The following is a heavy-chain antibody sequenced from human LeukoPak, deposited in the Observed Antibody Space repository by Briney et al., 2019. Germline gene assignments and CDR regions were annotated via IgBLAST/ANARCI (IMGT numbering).Heavy chain of an antibody. J-gene: IGHJ6*03. D-gene: IGHD1-14*01. CDR3: ARDGGTWNHDYYMDG. CDR2: ISAYNGYT. CDR1: GYTFTSHG. Sequence: ASVKVSCKASGYTFTSHGFSWVRQAPGQGLEWMGWISAYNGYTNYAQKLQGRVTMITDTSTSTAYMELRSLRSDDTAVYYCARDGGTWNHDYYMDGLGKGTTVTVSS. V-gene: IGHV1-18*01.